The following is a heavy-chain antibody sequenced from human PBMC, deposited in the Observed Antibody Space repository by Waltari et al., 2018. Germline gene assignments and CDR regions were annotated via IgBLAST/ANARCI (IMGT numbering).Heavy chain of an antibody. D-gene: IGHD3-22*01. CDR3: ARNPRYDSPD. V-gene: IGHV3-66*02. CDR2: FYSGGYT. J-gene: IGHJ4*02. Sequence: EVQLAESGGGLVQPGGSLRISCAASGFTVSNNYMSWVRQAPGKGRVWVSLFYSGGYTQYADSLKGRFTISRDNSKNTLYLQMNSLRVEDTAVYYCARNPRYDSPDWGQGTLVTVSS. CDR1: GFTVSNNY.